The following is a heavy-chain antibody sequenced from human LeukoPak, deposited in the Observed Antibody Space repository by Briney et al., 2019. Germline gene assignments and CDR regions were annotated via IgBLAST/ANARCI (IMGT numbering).Heavy chain of an antibody. Sequence: ASVKVSCKVSGHTLIELSMHWVRQAPGRGLEYMGGFDPEDGETVYAQKFQGRITMTEDTSTETAYLELSSLRSDDTAVYYCAAPAYSHYGDNSRHLVYFDYWGQGSLVTVAS. CDR3: AAPAYSHYGDNSRHLVYFDY. D-gene: IGHD4-23*01. J-gene: IGHJ4*02. V-gene: IGHV1-24*01. CDR2: FDPEDGET. CDR1: GHTLIELS.